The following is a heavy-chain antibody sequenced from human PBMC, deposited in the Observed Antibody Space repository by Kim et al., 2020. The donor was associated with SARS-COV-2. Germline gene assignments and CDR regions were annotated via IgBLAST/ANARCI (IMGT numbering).Heavy chain of an antibody. J-gene: IGHJ6*02. D-gene: IGHD3-22*01. Sequence: GRFTITRDNAKNTLYLQMNSLRAEDTAVYYCAKDLNYYDSSANYYYGMDVWGQGTTVTVSS. CDR3: AKDLNYYDSSANYYYGMDV. V-gene: IGHV3-23*01.